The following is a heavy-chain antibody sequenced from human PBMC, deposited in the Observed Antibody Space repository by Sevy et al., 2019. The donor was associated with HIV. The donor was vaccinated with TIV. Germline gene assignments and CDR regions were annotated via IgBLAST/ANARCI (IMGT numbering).Heavy chain of an antibody. CDR3: ARGPPRIAVAAYYFDY. V-gene: IGHV3-30-3*01. D-gene: IGHD6-19*01. CDR1: GFTFSSYA. CDR2: ISYDGSDK. Sequence: GGSLRLSCAASGFTFSSYAMHWVRQAPGKGLEWVAVISYDGSDKYYADSVKGRFTISRDNSKNTLYLQMNSLRAEDTGVYYCARGPPRIAVAAYYFDYWGQGTLVTVSS. J-gene: IGHJ4*02.